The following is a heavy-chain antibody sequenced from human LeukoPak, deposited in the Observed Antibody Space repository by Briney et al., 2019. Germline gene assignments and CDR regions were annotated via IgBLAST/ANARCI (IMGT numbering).Heavy chain of an antibody. V-gene: IGHV4-4*07. J-gene: IGHJ4*02. CDR2: MITSGGT. CDR1: GDSIISYY. CDR3: AGLRNTGVGY. Sequence: SETLSLTCTVSGDSIISYYWSWIRQPAGKGLEWIGRMITSGGTDYNPSLKSRLTMSLDMSKNQFSLKLNSVTAADTAVYYCAGLRNTGVGYWGQGTLVTVSS. D-gene: IGHD4-23*01.